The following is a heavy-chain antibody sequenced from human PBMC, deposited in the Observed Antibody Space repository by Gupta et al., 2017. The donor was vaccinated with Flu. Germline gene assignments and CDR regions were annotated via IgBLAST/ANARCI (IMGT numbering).Heavy chain of an antibody. CDR3: ASRGWNRISSFDS. D-gene: IGHD6-19*01. CDR2: INHNGQST. Sequence: EVQLLESGGGLVQPGGSLRLSCAASGFTFSDYAMNWVRQAPGKGLVWVSIINHNGQSTHYADSVKGRFTISRDDSKSTLYLQMNNLGVEDTAVYYCASRGWNRISSFDSWGQGTLVTVSS. V-gene: IGHV3-23*01. CDR1: GFTFSDYA. J-gene: IGHJ4*02.